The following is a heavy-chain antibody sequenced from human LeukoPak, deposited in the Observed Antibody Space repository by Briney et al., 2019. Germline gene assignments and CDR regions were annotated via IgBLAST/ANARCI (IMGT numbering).Heavy chain of an antibody. CDR1: GGSISSGSYY. CDR2: IYTSGST. Sequence: SETLSLTCTVSGGSISSGSYYWSWIRQPAGKGLEWIGRIYTSGSTNYNPSLKSRVTISVDTSKNQSSLKLSSVTAADTAVYSCAREIAVAGLDYWGQGTLVTVSS. D-gene: IGHD6-19*01. J-gene: IGHJ4*02. CDR3: AREIAVAGLDY. V-gene: IGHV4-61*02.